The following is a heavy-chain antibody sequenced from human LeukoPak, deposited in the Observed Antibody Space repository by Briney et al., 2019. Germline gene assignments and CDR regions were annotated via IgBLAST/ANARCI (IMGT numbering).Heavy chain of an antibody. D-gene: IGHD6-19*01. V-gene: IGHV4-30-2*05. CDR3: ASLDSSGYWFDP. CDR1: GGSISSGGYS. Sequence: SETLSLTCAVSGGSISSGGYSWSWIRQPPGKGLEWIGYIYHSGSTYYNPSLKSRVTISVDTSKNQFSLKLSSVTAADTAVYYCASLDSSGYWFDPWGQGTLVTVSS. CDR2: IYHSGST. J-gene: IGHJ5*02.